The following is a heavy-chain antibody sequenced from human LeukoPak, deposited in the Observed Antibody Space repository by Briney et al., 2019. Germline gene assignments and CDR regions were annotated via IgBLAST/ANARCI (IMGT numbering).Heavy chain of an antibody. D-gene: IGHD5-18*01. CDR2: IYYSGST. J-gene: IGHJ4*02. CDR1: GGSISSGGYY. Sequence: SQTLSLTCTVSGGSISSGGYYWIWIRQHPGKGLEGIGYIYYSGSTYYNPSLKSRVTISVDTSKNQFSLKLSSVTAADTAVYYCARARGYSYGYYFDYWGQGTLVTVSS. CDR3: ARARGYSYGYYFDY. V-gene: IGHV4-31*03.